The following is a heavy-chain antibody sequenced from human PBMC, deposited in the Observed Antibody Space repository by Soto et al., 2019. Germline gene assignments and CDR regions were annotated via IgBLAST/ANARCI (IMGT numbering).Heavy chain of an antibody. V-gene: IGHV4-34*01. CDR2: INHSGST. J-gene: IGHJ4*02. Sequence: SETLSLTCAVYGGSFSGYYWSWIRQPPGKGLEWIGEINHSGSTNYNPSLKSRVTISVGTSKNQFSLKLTSVTAADTAVYYCARDKITGLFDYWGQGTLVTVS. CDR3: ARDKITGLFDY. CDR1: GGSFSGYY. D-gene: IGHD2-8*02.